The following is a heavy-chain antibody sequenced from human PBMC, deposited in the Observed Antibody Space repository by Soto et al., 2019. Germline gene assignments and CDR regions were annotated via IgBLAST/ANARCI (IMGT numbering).Heavy chain of an antibody. CDR2: LSYDGTNE. V-gene: IGHV3-33*06. Sequence: QVQLVESGGGVVQPGRSLRLSCAASGFTFNDYGMHWIRQAPGKGLEWVAVLSYDGTNEFYGDSVKGRFTISRDNSKNTGYLQMNSLRAEDTPVYYCAKWFGEPYYYYFYMDVWGKGTTVTVSS. D-gene: IGHD3-10*01. J-gene: IGHJ6*03. CDR3: AKWFGEPYYYYFYMDV. CDR1: GFTFNDYG.